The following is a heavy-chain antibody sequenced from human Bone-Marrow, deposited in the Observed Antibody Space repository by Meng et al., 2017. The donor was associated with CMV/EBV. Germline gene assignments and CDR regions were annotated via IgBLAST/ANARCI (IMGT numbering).Heavy chain of an antibody. CDR1: GFTFSSYG. D-gene: IGHD6-6*01. CDR3: ARTLSSYSSSYYYYYGMDV. V-gene: IGHV3-30*02. CDR2: IRYDGSNK. Sequence: GESLKISCAASGFTFSSYGMHWVRQAPGKGLEWVAFIRYDGSNKYYADSVKGRFTISRDNSKNTLYLQMNSLRAEDTAVYYCARTLSSYSSSYYYYYGMDVWGQGTTVTVSS. J-gene: IGHJ6*02.